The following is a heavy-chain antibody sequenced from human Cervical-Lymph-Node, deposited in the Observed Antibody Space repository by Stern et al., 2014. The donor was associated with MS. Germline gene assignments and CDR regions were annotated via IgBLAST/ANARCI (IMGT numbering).Heavy chain of an antibody. V-gene: IGHV1-18*01. J-gene: IGHJ4*02. CDR1: GYSLRSYG. CDR3: ARTGVVSALTDY. D-gene: IGHD2-15*01. Sequence: QVQLGQSGTEVKKPGASVKVSCKASGYSLRSYGITWVRQAPGQGLEWMGWTSAYGDTNYAQKVQGRVTMTTDTSTSTAYMELRSLRSDDTAVYFCARTGVVSALTDYWGQGTLVIVSS. CDR2: TSAYGDT.